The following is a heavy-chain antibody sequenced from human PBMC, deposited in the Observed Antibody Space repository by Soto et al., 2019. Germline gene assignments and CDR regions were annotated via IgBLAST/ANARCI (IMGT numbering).Heavy chain of an antibody. CDR2: INPDTGGT. Sequence: QVRLLQSGAEVKESGASVKVSCEASGYTFTAYYIHWVRQAPGQGLEWMGWINPDTGGTDYAQEFQGWVTMTRDTSITTAFMELASLKLDDTAVYYCARAIARDGSSWYRGGYDSWGQGTLVTVSS. V-gene: IGHV1-2*04. D-gene: IGHD6-13*01. CDR1: GYTFTAYY. CDR3: ARAIARDGSSWYRGGYDS. J-gene: IGHJ4*02.